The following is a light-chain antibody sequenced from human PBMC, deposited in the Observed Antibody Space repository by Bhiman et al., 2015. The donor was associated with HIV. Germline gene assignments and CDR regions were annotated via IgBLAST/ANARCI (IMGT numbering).Light chain of an antibody. J-gene: IGLJ1*01. CDR1: SSNIGAGYD. V-gene: IGLV1-40*01. CDR3: AAWDDRLSGYV. Sequence: QSVLTQPPSVSGAPGQRVTISCTGSSSNIGAGYDVHWYQQLPGTAPKLLIYTNNNRPSGVPDRFSGSKSGASASLAITGLQAEDEADYYCAAWDDRLSGYVFATGTKVTVL. CDR2: TNN.